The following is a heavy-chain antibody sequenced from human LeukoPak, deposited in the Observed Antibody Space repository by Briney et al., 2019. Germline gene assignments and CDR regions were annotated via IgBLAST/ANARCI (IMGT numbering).Heavy chain of an antibody. D-gene: IGHD6-6*01. CDR1: GFTFNNYG. CDR3: ARDSLSSSSGWFDP. V-gene: IGHV3-33*01. CDR2: IWHDGSNK. Sequence: PGGSLRLSCAASGFTFNNYGMHWVRQAPGMGLEWVAVIWHDGSNKYYGDSVKGRFTISRDNSKNTLYLQMNRLRAEDTAVYYCARDSLSSSSGWFDPWGQGTLVTVSS. J-gene: IGHJ5*02.